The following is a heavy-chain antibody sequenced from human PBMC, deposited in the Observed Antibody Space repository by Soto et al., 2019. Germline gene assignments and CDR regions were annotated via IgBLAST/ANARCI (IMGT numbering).Heavy chain of an antibody. CDR1: GFTFSSYA. CDR3: ARDGYSSSWYKLYYGMDV. Sequence: QVQLVESGGGVVQPGRSLRLSCAASGFTFSSYAMHWVRQAPGKGLEWVAGISYDGSNKYYADSVKGRFTISRDNSKNTLYLQMNSLRAEDTAVYYCARDGYSSSWYKLYYGMDVWGQGTTVTVSS. D-gene: IGHD6-13*01. J-gene: IGHJ6*02. V-gene: IGHV3-30-3*01. CDR2: ISYDGSNK.